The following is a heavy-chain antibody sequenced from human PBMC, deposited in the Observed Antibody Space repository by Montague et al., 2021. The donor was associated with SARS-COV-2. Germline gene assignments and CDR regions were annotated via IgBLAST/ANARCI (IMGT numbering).Heavy chain of an antibody. J-gene: IGHJ6*02. CDR3: TREGYQVLWSDYYYYGMDV. CDR2: INHSGST. D-gene: IGHD2-2*01. Sequence: SETLSLTCAVYGGSFSGYYWSWIRQPPGKGLEWIGEINHSGSTNYNPSLKSRVPISVDTSKNQFSLKLSSVTAADTAVYYCTREGYQVLWSDYYYYGMDVWGQGTTVTVS. CDR1: GGSFSGYY. V-gene: IGHV4-34*01.